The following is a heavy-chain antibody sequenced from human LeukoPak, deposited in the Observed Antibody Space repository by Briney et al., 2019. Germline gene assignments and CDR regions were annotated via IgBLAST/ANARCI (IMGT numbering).Heavy chain of an antibody. CDR3: AKGPYYYGSGSSPPYYFDY. J-gene: IGHJ4*02. CDR1: GFTFDDYA. D-gene: IGHD3-10*01. CDR2: ISWNSGSI. V-gene: IGHV3-9*01. Sequence: PGGSLRLSCAASGFTFDDYAMHWVRQAPGKSLEWVSGISWNSGSIGYADSVKGRFTISRDNAKNSLYLQMNSLRAEDTALYYCAKGPYYYGSGSSPPYYFDYWGQGTLVTVSS.